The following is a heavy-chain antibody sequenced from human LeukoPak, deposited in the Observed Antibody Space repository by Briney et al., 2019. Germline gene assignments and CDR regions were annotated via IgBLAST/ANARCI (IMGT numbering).Heavy chain of an antibody. D-gene: IGHD3-22*01. CDR2: ISSSSSYI. CDR3: ARGVANYYDSSGSLLFDY. Sequence: NPGGSLRLSCAASGFTFSTYTMNWVRQAPGKGLEWVSSISSSSSYIYYADSLKGRFTISRDNAKNSLYLQMNSLRAEDTAVYYCARGVANYYDSSGSLLFDYWGQGTLVTVSS. J-gene: IGHJ4*02. V-gene: IGHV3-21*01. CDR1: GFTFSTYT.